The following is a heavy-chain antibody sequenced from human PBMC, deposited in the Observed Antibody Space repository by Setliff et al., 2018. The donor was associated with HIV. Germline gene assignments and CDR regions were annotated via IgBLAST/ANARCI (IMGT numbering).Heavy chain of an antibody. CDR1: GFTFSTYA. Sequence: GGSLRLSCAASGFTFSTYAMGWVRQAPGKGLEWVSTVGAVGAPTHYAESVKGRFTISKDNPKNSLYLQMNSLTAEDTAVYYCAKGGYGGAYYVAGYWGQGTKVTVSS. V-gene: IGHV3-23*01. CDR2: VGAVGAPT. J-gene: IGHJ4*02. D-gene: IGHD5-18*01. CDR3: AKGGYGGAYYVAGY.